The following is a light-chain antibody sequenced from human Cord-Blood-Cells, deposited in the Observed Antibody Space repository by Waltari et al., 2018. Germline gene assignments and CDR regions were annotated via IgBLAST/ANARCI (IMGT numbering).Light chain of an antibody. CDR3: SSYTSSSTYV. Sequence: QSALTQPATVSGSTGQATTIPCPGTRSTVWGYNFVSWYQQHPGKAPKLMIYEVSKRPSGVSNRFSGSKSGNTASLTISGLQAEDEADYYCSSYTSSSTYVFGTGTKVTVL. J-gene: IGLJ1*01. CDR2: EVS. V-gene: IGLV2-14*01. CDR1: RSTVWGYNF.